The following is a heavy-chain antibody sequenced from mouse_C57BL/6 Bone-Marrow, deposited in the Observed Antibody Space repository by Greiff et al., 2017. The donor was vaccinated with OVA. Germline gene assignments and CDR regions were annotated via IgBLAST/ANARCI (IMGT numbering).Heavy chain of an antibody. Sequence: QVQLKQPGAELVKPGASVKLSCKASGYTFTSYWMHWVKQRPGQGLEWIGMIHPNSGSTNYNEKFKSKATLTVDKSSSTAYMQLSSLTSEDSAVYYCARWSFGTTPYYFDYWGQGTTLTVSS. D-gene: IGHD1-1*01. CDR3: ARWSFGTTPYYFDY. CDR1: GYTFTSYW. J-gene: IGHJ2*01. V-gene: IGHV1-64*01. CDR2: IHPNSGST.